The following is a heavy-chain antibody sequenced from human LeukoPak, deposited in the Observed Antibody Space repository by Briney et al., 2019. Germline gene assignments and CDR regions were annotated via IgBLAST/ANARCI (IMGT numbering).Heavy chain of an antibody. D-gene: IGHD6-13*01. CDR1: GGSISSSSYY. CDR2: IYYSGST. CDR3: ARDISGEQQLVPDY. J-gene: IGHJ4*02. Sequence: SETLSLTCTVSGGSISSSSYYWGWIRQPPGKGLEWIGSIYYSGSTYYNPSLKSRVTISVDTSKNQFSLKLSSVTAADTAVYYCARDISGEQQLVPDYWGQGTLVTVSS. V-gene: IGHV4-39*07.